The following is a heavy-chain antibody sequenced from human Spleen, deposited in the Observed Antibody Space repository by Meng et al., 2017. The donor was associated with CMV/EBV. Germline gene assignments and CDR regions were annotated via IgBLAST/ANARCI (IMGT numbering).Heavy chain of an antibody. D-gene: IGHD3-3*01. J-gene: IGHJ5*02. CDR1: GGYISSGGYY. Sequence: SGGYISSGGYYWSWIRQHPGKGLEWIGYIHYSGSTYYNPSLKSRVTISVDTSKNQFSLKLSSVTAADTAVYYCARLSRGRFLDVDPWGQGTLVTVSS. CDR3: ARLSRGRFLDVDP. CDR2: IHYSGST. V-gene: IGHV4-31*02.